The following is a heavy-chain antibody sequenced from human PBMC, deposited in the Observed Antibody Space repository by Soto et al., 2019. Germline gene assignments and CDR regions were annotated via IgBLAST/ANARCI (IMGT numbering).Heavy chain of an antibody. V-gene: IGHV1-18*01. Sequence: QVHLVQSGAEVKKSGASVKVSCKGSGYDFTTYGITSVRQAPGQGLEWMAWISAHNGNTDYAQKLQGRVTVTRDTSTSTAYMELRSLRSDDTSVYYCSRGRYGDYWGQGALVTVSS. D-gene: IGHD1-1*01. CDR1: GYDFTTYG. CDR2: ISAHNGNT. CDR3: SRGRYGDY. J-gene: IGHJ4*02.